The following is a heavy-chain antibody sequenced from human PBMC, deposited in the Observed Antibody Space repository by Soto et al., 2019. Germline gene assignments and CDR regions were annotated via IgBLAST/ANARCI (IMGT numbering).Heavy chain of an antibody. Sequence: QVQLLQSGAEVKKPGASVKVSCKTSGYTFNTYGSNWVRQAPGQGLELMGWISAYDGKTTYAEKFQGTVTMTTDTSTTTAYTELSSVRTDDTDVYYCARDHQEFWTRYWFNPWGQGTQLNVSS. CDR1: GYTFNTYG. CDR3: ARDHQEFWTRYWFNP. V-gene: IGHV1-18*01. D-gene: IGHD3-3*01. CDR2: ISAYDGKT. J-gene: IGHJ5*02.